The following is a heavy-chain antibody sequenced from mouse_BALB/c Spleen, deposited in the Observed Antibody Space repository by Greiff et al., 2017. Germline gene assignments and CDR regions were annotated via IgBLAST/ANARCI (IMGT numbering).Heavy chain of an antibody. CDR1: GFNIKDTY. CDR2: IDPANGNT. Sequence: EVKLQESGAELVKPGASVKLSCTASGFNIKDTYMHWVKQRPEQGLEWIGRIDPANGNTKYDPKFQGKATITADTSSNTAYLQLSSLTSEDTAVYYCAFITTGYAMDYWGQGTSVTVSS. CDR3: AFITTGYAMDY. J-gene: IGHJ4*01. V-gene: IGHV14-3*02. D-gene: IGHD1-1*01.